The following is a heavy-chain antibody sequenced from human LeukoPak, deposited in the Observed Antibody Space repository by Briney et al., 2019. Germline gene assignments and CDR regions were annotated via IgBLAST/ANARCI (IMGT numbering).Heavy chain of an antibody. V-gene: IGHV1-18*01. J-gene: IGHJ6*02. CDR1: GYTFTSYG. CDR2: ISAYNGNT. D-gene: IGHD3-22*01. Sequence: ASVKVSCKASGYTFTSYGISWVRQAPGQGLEWMGWISAYNGNTNYAQKLQGRVTMTTDTSTSTAYMELRSLRSDDTAVYYCARIVGYYDSSGYYSGYYYGMDVWGQGTTVTVSS. CDR3: ARIVGYYDSSGYYSGYYYGMDV.